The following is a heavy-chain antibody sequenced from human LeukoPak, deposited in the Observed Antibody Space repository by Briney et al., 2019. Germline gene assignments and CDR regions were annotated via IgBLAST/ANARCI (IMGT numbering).Heavy chain of an antibody. J-gene: IGHJ6*02. CDR1: GFTFSDYY. CDR2: ISSSGSTI. Sequence: GGSLRLSCAASGFTFSDYYMSWIRQAPGKGLEWVSYISSSGSTIYHADSVKGRFTISRDNAKNSLYLQMNSLRAEDTAVYYCARDAPEQWLALYYGMDVWGQGTTVTVSS. V-gene: IGHV3-11*04. D-gene: IGHD6-19*01. CDR3: ARDAPEQWLALYYGMDV.